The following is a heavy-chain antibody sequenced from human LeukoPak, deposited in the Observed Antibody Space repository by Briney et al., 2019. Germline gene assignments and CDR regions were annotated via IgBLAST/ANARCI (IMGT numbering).Heavy chain of an antibody. CDR1: DYTFTSYG. CDR3: ARNPPYSGSYGGDDDYFDY. CDR2: TSAYNGNT. Sequence: ASVKVSFYASDYTFTSYGISWVRQAPGQGLEWMGWTSAYNGNTNYAQKLQGRVTMTTDTSTSTDYMELRSLRSDDTAVYYCARNPPYSGSYGGDDDYFDYWGQGTLVTVSS. V-gene: IGHV1-18*01. D-gene: IGHD1-26*01. J-gene: IGHJ4*02.